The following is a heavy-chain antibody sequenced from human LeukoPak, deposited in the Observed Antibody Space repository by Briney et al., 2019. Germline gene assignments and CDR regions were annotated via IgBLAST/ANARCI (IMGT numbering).Heavy chain of an antibody. CDR3: ARRNYYDSTGYYNN. CDR1: GGXISSDNW. Sequence: PSGTLSLTCAVSGGXISSDNWWSWVRQPPGKGLEWVGEIHQSGSTNYNPSLKSRVTITVDKSKSQFSLKLGSVTAADTAVYYCARRNYYDSTGYYNNWGRGTLVTVSS. V-gene: IGHV4-4*02. D-gene: IGHD3-22*01. CDR2: IHQSGST. J-gene: IGHJ4*02.